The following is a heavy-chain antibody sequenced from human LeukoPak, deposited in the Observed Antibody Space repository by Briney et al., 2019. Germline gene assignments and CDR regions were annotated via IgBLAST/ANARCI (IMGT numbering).Heavy chain of an antibody. CDR2: INPSGGST. V-gene: IGHV1-46*01. Sequence: ASVKVSCKASGYTFTSYYMHWVRQAPGQGLEWMGIINPSGGSTSYAQKFQGRVTMTRDTSTSTVYMELSSLRSEDMAVYYCARVKGQVGATTGYYYYYGMDVWGQGTTVTVSS. J-gene: IGHJ6*02. CDR3: ARVKGQVGATTGYYYYYGMDV. CDR1: GYTFTSYY. D-gene: IGHD1-26*01.